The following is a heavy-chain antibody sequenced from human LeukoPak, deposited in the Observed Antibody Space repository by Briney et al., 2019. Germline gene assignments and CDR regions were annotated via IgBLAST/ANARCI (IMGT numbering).Heavy chain of an antibody. Sequence: GGSLRLSCAASGFTFSSYEMNWVRQAPGKGLVWVSRINSDGSSTSYADSVKGRFTISRDNAKNTLYLQMNSLRAEDTAVYYCARDYYDSSGYHYFDYWGQGTLVTVSS. D-gene: IGHD3-22*01. V-gene: IGHV3-74*01. J-gene: IGHJ4*02. CDR2: INSDGSST. CDR3: ARDYYDSSGYHYFDY. CDR1: GFTFSSYE.